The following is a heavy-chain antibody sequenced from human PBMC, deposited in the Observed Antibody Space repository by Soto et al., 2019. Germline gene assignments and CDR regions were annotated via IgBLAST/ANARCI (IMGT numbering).Heavy chain of an antibody. CDR1: GFTFSSSP. Sequence: QVQLVESGGGVVQPGRSLRLSCGASGFTFSSSPMHWVRQAPGKGLEWVAVISYDGIIKVYADSVQGRFTISRDISKNTLYLQMNSLRTEDTAVYYCVRDKIRGPPDYCDDWGQGTLVTVSS. CDR2: ISYDGIIK. V-gene: IGHV3-30-3*01. CDR3: VRDKIRGPPDYCDD. J-gene: IGHJ4*02.